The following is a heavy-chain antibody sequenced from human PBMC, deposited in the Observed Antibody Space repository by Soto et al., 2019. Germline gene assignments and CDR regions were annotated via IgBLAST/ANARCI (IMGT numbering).Heavy chain of an antibody. Sequence: QVQLVQSGAEVKKPGASVKVSCKASGYTFTRYAMHWVRQAPGQRLEWMGWINAGNGNTKYSQKFQGRVTITRDTSASTAYMELSSLRSEDTAVYYCARTVGYSYGMAVWGQGTTVTVSS. D-gene: IGHD4-17*01. CDR3: ARTVGYSYGMAV. CDR2: INAGNGNT. V-gene: IGHV1-3*01. CDR1: GYTFTRYA. J-gene: IGHJ6*02.